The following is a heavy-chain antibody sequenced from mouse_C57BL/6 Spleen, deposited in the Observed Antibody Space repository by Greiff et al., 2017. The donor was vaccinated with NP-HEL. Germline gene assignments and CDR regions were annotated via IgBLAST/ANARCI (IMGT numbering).Heavy chain of an antibody. CDR3: TTPYYGSSSY. V-gene: IGHV14-4*01. J-gene: IGHJ3*01. CDR1: GFNIKDDY. D-gene: IGHD1-1*01. Sequence: VQLQQSGAELVRPGASVKLSCTASGFNIKDDYMHWVKQRPEQGLEWIGWIDPENGDTEYASKFQGKATITADTSSNTAYLQLSSLTSEDTAVYYCTTPYYGSSSYWGQGTLVTVSA. CDR2: IDPENGDT.